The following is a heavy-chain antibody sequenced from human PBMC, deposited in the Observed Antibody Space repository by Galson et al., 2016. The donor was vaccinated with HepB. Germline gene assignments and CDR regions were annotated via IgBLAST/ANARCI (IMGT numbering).Heavy chain of an antibody. CDR2: IIPIFDRA. V-gene: IGHV1-69*06. CDR3: ARGRRAGITALMLDY. CDR1: GGNFGSFV. J-gene: IGHJ4*02. D-gene: IGHD1-7*01. Sequence: SVKVSCKASGGNFGSFVISWVRQAPGQGLEWMGAIIPIFDRANYAQKFQARSIITADKSTSTAYMELRNLRSEDTAVYYGARGRRAGITALMLDYWGQGSLVTVSS.